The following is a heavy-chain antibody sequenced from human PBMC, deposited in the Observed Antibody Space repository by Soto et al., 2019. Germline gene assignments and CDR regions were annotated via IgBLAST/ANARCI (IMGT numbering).Heavy chain of an antibody. Sequence: SQTLSLTCAISGDSVSSNSAAWNWIRQSPSRGLEWLGRTYYRSKWYNDYAVSVKSRITINPDTSKNQFSLQLNSVTPEDTAVYYCAREGITMVRRVIINWFDPWGRGTLVAVSS. CDR2: TYYRSKWYN. CDR3: AREGITMVRRVIINWFDP. J-gene: IGHJ5*02. V-gene: IGHV6-1*01. CDR1: GDSVSSNSAA. D-gene: IGHD3-10*01.